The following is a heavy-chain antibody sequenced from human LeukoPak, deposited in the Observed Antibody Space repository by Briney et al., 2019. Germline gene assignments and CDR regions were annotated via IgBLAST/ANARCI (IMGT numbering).Heavy chain of an antibody. CDR3: ARGAAAGALNWFDP. V-gene: IGHV5-51*01. D-gene: IGHD6-13*01. J-gene: IGHJ5*02. CDR2: IYPGDSDT. CDR1: GYSFTTYW. Sequence: KAGESLKISCKGSGYSFTTYWIGWVRQMPGKGLEWMGIIYPGDSDTRYSPSFQGQVTISADKSISTAYLQWSSLEASDTSMYYCARGAAAGALNWFDPWGQGTLVTVSS.